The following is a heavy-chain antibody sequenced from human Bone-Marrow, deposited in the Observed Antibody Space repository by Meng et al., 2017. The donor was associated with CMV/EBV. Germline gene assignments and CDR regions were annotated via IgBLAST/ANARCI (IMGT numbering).Heavy chain of an antibody. D-gene: IGHD1-26*01. CDR3: ARGVTILGGGVGGLFDYYYYYGMDV. Sequence: GGSLRLSCAASGFTFSSYSMNWVRQAPGKGLEWVSSISSSSSYIYYADSVKGRFTISRDNAKNSLYLQMNSLRAEDTAVYYCARGVTILGGGVGGLFDYYYYYGMDVWGQGTTVTVSS. CDR1: GFTFSSYS. J-gene: IGHJ6*02. V-gene: IGHV3-21*01. CDR2: ISSSSSYI.